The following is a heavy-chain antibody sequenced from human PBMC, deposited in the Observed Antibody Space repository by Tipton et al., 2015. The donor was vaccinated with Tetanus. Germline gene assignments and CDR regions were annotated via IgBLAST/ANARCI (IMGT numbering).Heavy chain of an antibody. CDR2: IYYSGST. J-gene: IGHJ4*02. V-gene: IGHV4-31*03. CDR1: GGSITSGGYY. CDR3: ARDQARGARGWNYFDY. D-gene: IGHD1-26*01. Sequence: TLSLTCTVSGGSITSGGYYWSWIRQHPGKGLEWIGDIYYSGSTYYNPSLKSRVTISVDTSKNQFSLKLNSVTAADTAAYYCARDQARGARGWNYFDYWGQGTLVTVSS.